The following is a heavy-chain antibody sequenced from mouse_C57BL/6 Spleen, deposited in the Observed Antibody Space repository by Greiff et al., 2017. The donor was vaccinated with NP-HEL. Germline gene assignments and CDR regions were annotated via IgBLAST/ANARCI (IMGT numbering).Heavy chain of an antibody. V-gene: IGHV5-17*01. Sequence: EVMLVESGGGLVKPGGSLKLSCAASGFTFSVYGMHWVRQAPEKGLEWVAYISSGSSTIYYADTVKGRFTISRDNAKNTLLLQMTSLRSEDTSMDYGARGGYYGSSSYAMDYWGQGTSVTVSS. J-gene: IGHJ4*01. CDR1: GFTFSVYG. CDR3: ARGGYYGSSSYAMDY. D-gene: IGHD1-1*01. CDR2: ISSGSSTI.